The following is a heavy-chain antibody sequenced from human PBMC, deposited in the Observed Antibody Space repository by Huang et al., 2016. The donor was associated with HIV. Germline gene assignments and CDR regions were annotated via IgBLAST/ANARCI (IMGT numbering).Heavy chain of an antibody. CDR3: AKDGRGSGTYYDYFEY. J-gene: IGHJ4*02. D-gene: IGHD1-26*01. Sequence: QVQLVESGGGVVQPGRSLRLSCAAFGFTFNEFDMHWVRQAPGKGLDVGANISYDGSSKYHADTVKGRFTISRDNSKNTVYLQMNSLRVEDTAVYYCAKDGRGSGTYYDYFEYWGQGTLVTVSS. CDR1: GFTFNEFD. V-gene: IGHV3-30*18. CDR2: ISYDGSSK.